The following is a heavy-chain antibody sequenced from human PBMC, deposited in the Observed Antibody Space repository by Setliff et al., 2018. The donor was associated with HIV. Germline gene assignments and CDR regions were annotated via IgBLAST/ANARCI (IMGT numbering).Heavy chain of an antibody. CDR3: ARRAELLLSFDY. CDR1: GYSFTSYW. D-gene: IGHD1-26*01. V-gene: IGHV5-51*01. CDR2: IYPGDSDT. Sequence: GESLKISCKGSGYSFTSYWIGWVRQMPGKGLEWMGIIYPGDSDTRYSPSFQGQVTISADKSISTAYPQWSSLKASDTAMYYCARRAELLLSFDYWARERWSPSPQ. J-gene: IGHJ4*02.